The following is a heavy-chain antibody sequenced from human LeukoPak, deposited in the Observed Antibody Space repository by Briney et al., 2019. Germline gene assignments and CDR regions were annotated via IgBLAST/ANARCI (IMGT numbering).Heavy chain of an antibody. D-gene: IGHD6-19*01. CDR3: ARQEYSSGWEMFDP. CDR1: GGTFSSYA. V-gene: IGHV1-69*13. CDR2: IIPIFGTA. Sequence: ASVKVSCKASGGTFSSYAISWVRQAPGQGLEWMGGIIPIFGTANYAQKFQGRVTITADESTSTAYMELSSLRSEDTAVYYCARQEYSSGWEMFDPWGQGTLVTVSS. J-gene: IGHJ5*02.